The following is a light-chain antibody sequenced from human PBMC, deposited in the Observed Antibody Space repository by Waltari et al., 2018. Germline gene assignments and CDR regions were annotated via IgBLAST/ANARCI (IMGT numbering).Light chain of an antibody. J-gene: IGLJ2*01. CDR2: EDT. CDR3: CSYAGSSTLV. Sequence: QSALTQPASVSGSPGQSITISCTGTRSDFGSYHLVSWYQQHPGRAPKFLIYEDTKRPSGISDRFSGSKSGNTASLTISGLQAEDEADYYCCSYAGSSTLVFGGGTKLTVL. V-gene: IGLV2-23*01. CDR1: RSDFGSYHL.